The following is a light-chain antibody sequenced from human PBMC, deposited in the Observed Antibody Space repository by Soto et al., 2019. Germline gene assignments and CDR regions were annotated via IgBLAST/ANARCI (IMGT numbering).Light chain of an antibody. CDR2: AAS. J-gene: IGKJ1*01. CDR1: QTISDS. CDR3: QQSYSTSRT. V-gene: IGKV1-39*01. Sequence: QTPATRSVSPGERATLSCRASQTISDSLAWYQQKPGKAPKLLIYAASSLQSGVPSRFSGSGSGTDFTLTISSLQPEDFATYYCQQSYSTSRTFGQGTKV.